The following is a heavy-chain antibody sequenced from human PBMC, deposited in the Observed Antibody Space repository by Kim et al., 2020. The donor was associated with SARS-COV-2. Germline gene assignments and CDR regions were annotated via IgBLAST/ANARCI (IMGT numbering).Heavy chain of an antibody. D-gene: IGHD6-13*01. CDR3: ANSQFPRYSSSWSPVSKIDY. CDR1: GFTFSSYA. CDR2: ISGSGGST. Sequence: GGSLRLSCAASGFTFSSYAMSWVRQAPGKGLEWVSAISGSGGSTYYADSVKGRFTISRDNSKNTLYLQMNSLRAEDTAVYYCANSQFPRYSSSWSPVSKIDYWGQGTLVTVSS. V-gene: IGHV3-23*01. J-gene: IGHJ4*02.